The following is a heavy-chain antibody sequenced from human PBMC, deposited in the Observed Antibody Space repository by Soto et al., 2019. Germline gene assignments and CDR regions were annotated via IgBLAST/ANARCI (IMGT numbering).Heavy chain of an antibody. D-gene: IGHD5-18*01. CDR2: IYYSGST. V-gene: IGHV4-39*01. Sequence: QLQLQESGPGLVKPSETLSLTCTVSGGSISSSSYYWGWIRQPPGKGLEWIGSIYYSGSTYYNPSLKSRVTISVDTSKNQFSLKLSSVTAADTAVYYCAIVDTAMDTRYWYFDLWGRGTLVTVSS. CDR3: AIVDTAMDTRYWYFDL. CDR1: GGSISSSSYY. J-gene: IGHJ2*01.